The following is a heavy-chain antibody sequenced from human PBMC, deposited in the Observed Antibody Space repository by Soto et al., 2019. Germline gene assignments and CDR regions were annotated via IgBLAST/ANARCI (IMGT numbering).Heavy chain of an antibody. Sequence: GGSLRLSCAASGFTFTTYWMHWIRQAPGKGLVWVSRIKNDGSSISYADSVKGRFTISRDNGKNTLYLQMNSLRADDTAVYYSAREKAVAGISFDFWGQGT. CDR3: AREKAVAGISFDF. J-gene: IGHJ4*02. D-gene: IGHD6-19*01. CDR1: GFTFTTYW. V-gene: IGHV3-74*01. CDR2: IKNDGSSI.